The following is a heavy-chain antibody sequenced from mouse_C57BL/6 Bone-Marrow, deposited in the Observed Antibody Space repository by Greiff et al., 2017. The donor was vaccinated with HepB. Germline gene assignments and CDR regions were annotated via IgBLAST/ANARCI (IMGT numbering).Heavy chain of an antibody. CDR3: SHYGSSYDWYFDV. J-gene: IGHJ1*03. D-gene: IGHD1-1*01. Sequence: EVKLQESGAELVRPGASVKLSCTASGFNIKDYYMHWVKQRPEQGLEWIGRIDPEDGDTEYAPKFQGKATMTADTSSNTAYLQLSSLTSEDTAVYYCSHYGSSYDWYFDVWGTGTTVTVSS. CDR2: IDPEDGDT. CDR1: GFNIKDYY. V-gene: IGHV14-1*01.